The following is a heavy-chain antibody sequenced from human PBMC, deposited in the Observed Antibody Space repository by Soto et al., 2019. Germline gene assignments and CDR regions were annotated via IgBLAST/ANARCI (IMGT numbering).Heavy chain of an antibody. CDR2: IIPIFGTA. V-gene: IGHV1-69*13. CDR1: GGTFSSYA. Sequence: VASVKVSCKASGGTFSSYAISWVRQAPGQGLEWMGGIIPIFGTANYAQKFQGRVTITADESTSTAYMELSSLRSEDTAVYYCARDRGVVVAAGVSSFDIWGQGTMVT. J-gene: IGHJ3*02. D-gene: IGHD2-15*01. CDR3: ARDRGVVVAAGVSSFDI.